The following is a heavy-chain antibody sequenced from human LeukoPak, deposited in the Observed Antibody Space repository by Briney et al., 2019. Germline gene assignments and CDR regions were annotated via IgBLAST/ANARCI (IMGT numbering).Heavy chain of an antibody. CDR1: GYSENFYG. D-gene: IGHD1-26*01. CDR3: AREGSGSYPNDY. J-gene: IGHJ4*02. Sequence: ASVKVSCKTSGYSENFYGITWVRQVAGQGLEWMGWISAQHGQTEYAPNSQDRVTMTTDTYTNTAYMELRSLRSDDTAVYYCAREGSGSYPNDYWGQGTLVTVSS. CDR2: ISAQHGQT. V-gene: IGHV1-18*01.